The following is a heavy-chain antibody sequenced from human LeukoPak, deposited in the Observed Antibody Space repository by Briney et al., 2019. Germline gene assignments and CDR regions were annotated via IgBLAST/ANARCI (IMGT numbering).Heavy chain of an antibody. Sequence: GGSLRLSCAASKFTFSNYWMSWVRQAPGKGLEWVAYIQHDGSNQQYADSVKGRFSISRDSSKNILYLQMNSLRAEDTAVYYCAKDRCSNGVGCYYYYMDVWGKGTTVTISS. V-gene: IGHV3-30*02. J-gene: IGHJ6*03. CDR1: KFTFSNYW. CDR2: IQHDGSNQ. D-gene: IGHD2-8*01. CDR3: AKDRCSNGVGCYYYYMDV.